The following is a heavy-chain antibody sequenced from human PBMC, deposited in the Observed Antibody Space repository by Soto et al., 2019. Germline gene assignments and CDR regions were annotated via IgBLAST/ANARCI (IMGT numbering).Heavy chain of an antibody. V-gene: IGHV1-18*01. CDR3: ARSVHRYSDI. CDR1: GYMFTTYG. J-gene: IGHJ2*01. CDR2: INTDHGNT. Sequence: ASEKVSCKTSGYMFTTYGISWVRQAPGQGLEWMGWINTDHGNTNYAQNLQGRVTMTADTSASTAYMELRSLRSDDTAVYYCARSVHRYSDIWGRGTLVTVSS.